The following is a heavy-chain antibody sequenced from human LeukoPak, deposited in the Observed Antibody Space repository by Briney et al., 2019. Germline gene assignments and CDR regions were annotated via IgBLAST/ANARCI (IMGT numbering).Heavy chain of an antibody. CDR2: VYYSGNS. CDR1: GGPISSSNYY. CDR3: ARSNRPYSNHEYYFDY. D-gene: IGHD4-11*01. Sequence: PSETRSLTCTVSGGPISSSNYYWGWIRQPPGKGLEWIGSVYYSGNSYYNPSLRRRVTISVDTSKNQFSLKLTSVTAADTAVYYCARSNRPYSNHEYYFDYWGQGTMVTVSS. J-gene: IGHJ4*02. V-gene: IGHV4-39*01.